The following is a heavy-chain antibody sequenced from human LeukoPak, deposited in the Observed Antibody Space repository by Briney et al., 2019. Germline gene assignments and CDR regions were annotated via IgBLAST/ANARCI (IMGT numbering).Heavy chain of an antibody. D-gene: IGHD6-13*01. CDR2: INPNSGGT. CDR1: GYTFTGYY. V-gene: IGHV1-2*02. Sequence: ASVKVSCKASGYTFTGYYMHWVRQAPGQGLEWMGWINPNSGGTNYAQKFQGRVTMTRDTSISTAYMELSRLRSDDTAVYYCARSMQQLVPWAFDIWGQGTMVTVSS. J-gene: IGHJ3*02. CDR3: ARSMQQLVPWAFDI.